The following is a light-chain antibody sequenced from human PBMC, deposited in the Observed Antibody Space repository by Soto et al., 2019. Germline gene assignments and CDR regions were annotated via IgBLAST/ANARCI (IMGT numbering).Light chain of an antibody. CDR2: AAS. J-gene: IGKJ1*01. CDR1: QSISSS. Sequence: DIQMTQSPASLSASVGDRVTITCRASQSISSSLYWYQQKPRKDPKLLIYAASSLQSGVPSRFSRSGSGSYFTLTISSRRAKGFATSYCQQSYITWTFGQGTNVDIK. CDR3: QQSYITWT. V-gene: IGKV1-39*01.